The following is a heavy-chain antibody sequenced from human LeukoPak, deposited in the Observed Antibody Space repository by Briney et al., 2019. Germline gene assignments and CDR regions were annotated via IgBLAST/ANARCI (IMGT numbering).Heavy chain of an antibody. Sequence: GGSLRLSCAASGFTFSSYAMSWVRQAPGKGLEWVSAISGSGGSTYYADSVKGRFTISRDNAKNSLSLQMNSLRDEDTAVYYCARAPQYYDFWSGSGYFDYWGQGTLVTVSS. CDR3: ARAPQYYDFWSGSGYFDY. CDR1: GFTFSSYA. D-gene: IGHD3-3*01. CDR2: ISGSGGST. J-gene: IGHJ4*02. V-gene: IGHV3-23*01.